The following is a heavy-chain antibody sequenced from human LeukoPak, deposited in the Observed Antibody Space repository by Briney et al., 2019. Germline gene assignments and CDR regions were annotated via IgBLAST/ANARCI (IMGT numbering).Heavy chain of an antibody. CDR1: GFTFSSHS. V-gene: IGHV3-21*01. D-gene: IGHD4-17*01. CDR2: ISSSSSYI. CDR3: ARKGYGEIYYFDY. J-gene: IGHJ4*02. Sequence: PGGSLRLSRAPSGFTFSSHSMNWVRQAPGKGLEWVSSISSSSSYIYYADSVKGRFTISRDNAKNSLYLQMNSLRAEDTAVYYCARKGYGEIYYFDYWGQGTLVTVSS.